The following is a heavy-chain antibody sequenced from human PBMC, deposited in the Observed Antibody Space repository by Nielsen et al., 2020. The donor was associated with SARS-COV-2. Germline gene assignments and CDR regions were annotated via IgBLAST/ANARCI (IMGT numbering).Heavy chain of an antibody. J-gene: IGHJ4*02. CDR3: ARGRRDYHMLTGDFDS. CDR2: ISSGGSKK. CDR1: GFTFDNFA. Sequence: GGSLRLSCVASGFTFDNFAMHWVRQAPGKGLEWVALISSGGSKKYYRNSVKGRFTFSRDNSKNILLPQMNDLRTEDTATYYCARGRRDYHMLTGDFDSWGQGTLVTVSS. V-gene: IGHV3-30*03. D-gene: IGHD3-9*01.